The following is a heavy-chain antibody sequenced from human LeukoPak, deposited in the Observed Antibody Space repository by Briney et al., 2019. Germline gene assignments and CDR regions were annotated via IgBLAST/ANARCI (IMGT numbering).Heavy chain of an antibody. CDR3: AKDSIQGDTALDY. CDR2: MLYDGSIK. J-gene: IGHJ4*02. Sequence: RGSLRLSCAASGFTFSNYGMHWVRQAPGKGLEWLAFMLYDGSIKYYADSVKGRFTISRDNSGNTLYLQMNSLRAGDTAVYYCAKDSIQGDTALDYWGQGTLVTVSS. V-gene: IGHV3-30*02. CDR1: GFTFSNYG. D-gene: IGHD5-18*01.